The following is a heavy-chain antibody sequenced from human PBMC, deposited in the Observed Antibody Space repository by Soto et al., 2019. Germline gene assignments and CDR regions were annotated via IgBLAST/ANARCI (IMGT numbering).Heavy chain of an antibody. J-gene: IGHJ4*02. CDR2: ISYDGSNK. Sequence: QVQLVESGGGVVQPGRSLRLSCAASGFTFSSYAMHWVRQAPGKGLEWVAVISYDGSNKYYADSVKGRFTISRDNSKNTLYLQMNSLRAEDTAVYYCARDGSIAAAGRYKPLDYWGQGTLVTVSS. CDR1: GFTFSSYA. D-gene: IGHD6-13*01. CDR3: ARDGSIAAAGRYKPLDY. V-gene: IGHV3-30-3*01.